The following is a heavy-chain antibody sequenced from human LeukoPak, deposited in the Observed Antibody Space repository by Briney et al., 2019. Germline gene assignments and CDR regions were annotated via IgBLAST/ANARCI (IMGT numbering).Heavy chain of an antibody. CDR2: INQDGSEK. D-gene: IGHD3-22*01. J-gene: IGHJ4*02. V-gene: IGHV3-7*03. CDR3: AKGPYYYDSSGYYSPYFDY. CDR1: GFTFSNYW. Sequence: PGGSLRLSCAASGFTFSNYWMTWVRQAPGMGLEWVANINQDGSEKYYVDSVKGRFTISRDNAKNSLYLQMNSLRVEDMALYYCAKGPYYYDSSGYYSPYFDYWGQGTLVTVSS.